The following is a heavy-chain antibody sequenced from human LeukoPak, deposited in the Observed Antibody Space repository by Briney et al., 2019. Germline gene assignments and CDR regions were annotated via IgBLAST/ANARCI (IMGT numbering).Heavy chain of an antibody. CDR1: GFTFSTYP. J-gene: IGHJ3*02. CDR3: ARCPYSSSWYGAFDI. D-gene: IGHD6-13*01. CDR2: ISYDGSNK. V-gene: IGHV3-30*04. Sequence: HPGGSLRLSCAASGFTFSTYPMHWVRQAPGKGLEWVAIISYDGSNKYYGDSVKGRFTISRDNSKNTLYLQMNSLRDEDTAVYYCARCPYSSSWYGAFDIWGQGTMVTVSS.